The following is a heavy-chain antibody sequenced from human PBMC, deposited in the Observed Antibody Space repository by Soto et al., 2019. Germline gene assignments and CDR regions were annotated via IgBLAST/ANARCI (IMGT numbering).Heavy chain of an antibody. V-gene: IGHV3-48*03. D-gene: IGHD2-15*01. CDR3: ARDYSRGDFDY. CDR1: GFTFSDYA. J-gene: IGHJ4*02. Sequence: VQLLESGGALVQPGGSLRLSCAASGFTFSDYAMTWVRQAPGKGLEWIAYISAGGSRIHYADSVKGRFTISRDNAKNSLFLQTNSLRGEDTAVYYCARDYSRGDFDYWGQGTLVTVSS. CDR2: ISAGGSRI.